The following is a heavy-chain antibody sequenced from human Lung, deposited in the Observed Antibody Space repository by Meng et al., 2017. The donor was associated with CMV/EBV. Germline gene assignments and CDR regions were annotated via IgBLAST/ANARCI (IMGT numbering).Heavy chain of an antibody. Sequence: SWEASGVSFGSYSVNWVRPAPGRGLEWLSSINSGSNYIYDADSVKGRFTISRDNAKNSLHLQMNSLRAEGTAVYYCARRSQSDAFDIWGQGTVVTVSS. V-gene: IGHV3-21*01. CDR2: INSGSNYI. J-gene: IGHJ3*02. CDR1: GVSFGSYS. CDR3: ARRSQSDAFDI.